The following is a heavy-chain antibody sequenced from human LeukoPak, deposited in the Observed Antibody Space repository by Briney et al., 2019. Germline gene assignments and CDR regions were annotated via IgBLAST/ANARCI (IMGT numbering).Heavy chain of an antibody. D-gene: IGHD3-10*01. V-gene: IGHV4-39*07. CDR1: GGSISSNSYY. Sequence: SETLSLTCAVSGGSISSNSYYWGWIRQPPGKGLEWIGSIYYSGSTYYNPSLKSRVTISVDTSKNQFSLKLSSVTAADTAVYYCARVPGAMVRGVLRFWFDPWGQGTLVTVSS. CDR3: ARVPGAMVRGVLRFWFDP. CDR2: IYYSGST. J-gene: IGHJ5*02.